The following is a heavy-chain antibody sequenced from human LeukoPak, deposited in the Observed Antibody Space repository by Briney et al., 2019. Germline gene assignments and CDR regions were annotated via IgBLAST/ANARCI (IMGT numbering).Heavy chain of an antibody. D-gene: IGHD3-16*02. J-gene: IGHJ5*02. Sequence: SETLSLTCTVSGGSISSSSYYWGWIRQPPGKGLECIGSIYYSGSTYYNPSLKSRVTISVDTSKNQFSLKLSSVTAADTAVYYCARLFYRYPYWFDPWGQGTLVTVSS. V-gene: IGHV4-39*01. CDR1: GGSISSSSYY. CDR2: IYYSGST. CDR3: ARLFYRYPYWFDP.